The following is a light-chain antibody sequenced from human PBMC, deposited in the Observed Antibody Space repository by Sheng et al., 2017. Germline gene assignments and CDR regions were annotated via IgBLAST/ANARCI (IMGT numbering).Light chain of an antibody. CDR2: KDS. J-gene: IGLJ2*01. CDR3: QSADSSGTYTV. V-gene: IGLV3-25*03. Sequence: SYELTQPPSVSASPGQTARITCSGDALPQQYAFWYQQKPGQAPILVIYKDSERPSGIPERFSGSTSGTTVTLTISGVQTEDEADYYCQSADSSGTYTVFGGGTKLTVL. CDR1: ALPQQY.